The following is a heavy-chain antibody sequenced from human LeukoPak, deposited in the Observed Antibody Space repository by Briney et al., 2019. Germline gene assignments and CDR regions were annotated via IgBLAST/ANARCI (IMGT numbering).Heavy chain of an antibody. V-gene: IGHV4-39*02. CDR3: ARDPLDSSGYYYGGSFDY. CDR2: IYYSGST. Sequence: SETLSLTCAVSGGSISSSSHYWGWIRQPPGKGLEWIGSIYYSGSTYYNPSLKSRVTISVDTSKNQFSLKMSSVTAADTAVYYCARDPLDSSGYYYGGSFDYWGQGTLVTVSS. J-gene: IGHJ4*02. CDR1: GGSISSSSHY. D-gene: IGHD3-22*01.